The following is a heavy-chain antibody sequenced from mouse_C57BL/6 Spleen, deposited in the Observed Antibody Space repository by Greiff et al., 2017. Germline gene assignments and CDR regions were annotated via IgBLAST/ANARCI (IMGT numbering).Heavy chain of an antibody. CDR1: GYAFSSYW. V-gene: IGHV1-80*01. D-gene: IGHD1-1*01. CDR2: IYPGDGDT. J-gene: IGHJ1*03. CDR3: ARSRGTTGHWYCDV. Sequence: QVQLKESGAELVKPGASVKISCKASGYAFSSYWMNWVKQRPGKGLEWIGQIYPGDGDTNYNGKFKGKATLTADKSSSTAYMQLSSLTSEDSAVYFCARSRGTTGHWYCDVWGTGTTVTVSS.